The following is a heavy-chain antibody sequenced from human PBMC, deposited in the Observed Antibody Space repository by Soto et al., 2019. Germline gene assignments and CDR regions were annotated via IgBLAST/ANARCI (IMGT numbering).Heavy chain of an antibody. V-gene: IGHV3-15*07. J-gene: IGHJ4*02. D-gene: IGHD2-8*01. CDR2: IKSKTDGGTT. CDR1: GFTFSNAW. Sequence: EVQLVESGGGLVKPGGSLRLSCAASGFTFSNAWMNWVRQAPGKGLEWVGRIKSKTDGGTTDYAAPVKGRFTISRNDSKNTMYLQMNSLKTEDTAVYYCTTGRGYCTNGVCYDIAVAGSGDFDYWGQGTLVTVSS. CDR3: TTGRGYCTNGVCYDIAVAGSGDFDY.